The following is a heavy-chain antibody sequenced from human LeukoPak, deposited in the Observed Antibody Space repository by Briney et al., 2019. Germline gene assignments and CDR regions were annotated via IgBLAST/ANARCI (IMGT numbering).Heavy chain of an antibody. CDR2: ISDSGGTT. CDR3: TRALRYYDSSGAGY. J-gene: IGHJ4*02. V-gene: IGHV3-23*01. Sequence: PGGSLRLSCAASGFTFSSYAMSWVRHAPGEGLEWVSAISDSGGTTNYADSVRGRFTISRDNAKNMLYLQMNSLRAEDTAIYYCTRALRYYDSSGAGYWGLGTLVTVSS. D-gene: IGHD3-22*01. CDR1: GFTFSSYA.